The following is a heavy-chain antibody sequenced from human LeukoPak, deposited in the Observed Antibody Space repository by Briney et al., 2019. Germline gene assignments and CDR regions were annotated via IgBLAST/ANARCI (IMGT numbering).Heavy chain of an antibody. CDR3: VRDIATTPVY. CDR2: TVSDGSSA. CDR1: GFTFSSYW. D-gene: IGHD2-15*01. Sequence: GGSLSVSCAGSGFTFSSYWMHWVRQAPGKGLVWVSRTVSDGSSATYADSVRGRFTVSRDNANSTLFLQMNSLTPEDTAVYYCVRDIATTPVYWGQGALLTVSS. J-gene: IGHJ4*02. V-gene: IGHV3-74*01.